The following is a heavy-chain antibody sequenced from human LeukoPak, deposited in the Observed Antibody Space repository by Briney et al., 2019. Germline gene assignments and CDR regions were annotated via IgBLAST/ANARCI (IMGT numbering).Heavy chain of an antibody. CDR3: AKDIPWELLMYYFDY. Sequence: PGRSLRLSCAASGFTFSSYGMHWVRLAPGKGLEWVAVISYDGSNKYYADSVKGRFTISRDNSKNTLYLQMNSLRAEDTAVYYCAKDIPWELLMYYFDYWGQGTLVTVSS. J-gene: IGHJ4*02. D-gene: IGHD1-26*01. CDR2: ISYDGSNK. V-gene: IGHV3-30*18. CDR1: GFTFSSYG.